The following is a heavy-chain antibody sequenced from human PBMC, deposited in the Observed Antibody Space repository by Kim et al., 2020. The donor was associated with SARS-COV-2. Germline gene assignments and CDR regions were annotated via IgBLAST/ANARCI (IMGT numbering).Heavy chain of an antibody. Sequence: GGSLRLSCAASGFIVSSNYMSWVRQAPGKGLVWVSVIYSDGATFYADSVKGRFIISRDDSENTLYFQMSSLRAEDTAIYYCARDRRSIASVDYYFDYWGQGTLVTVSS. D-gene: IGHD6-6*01. V-gene: IGHV3-53*01. CDR1: GFIVSSNY. CDR3: ARDRRSIASVDYYFDY. J-gene: IGHJ4*02. CDR2: IYSDGAT.